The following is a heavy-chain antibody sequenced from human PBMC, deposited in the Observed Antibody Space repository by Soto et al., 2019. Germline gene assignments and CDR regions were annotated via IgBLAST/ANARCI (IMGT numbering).Heavy chain of an antibody. CDR3: ASLPRGWGSSGGWYYFDY. CDR1: GYSFTSYW. CDR2: IYPGDSDT. V-gene: IGHV5-51*01. D-gene: IGHD1-26*01. J-gene: IGHJ4*02. Sequence: GESLKISCKGSGYSFTSYWIGWVRQMPGKGLEWMGIIYPGDSDTRYSPSFQGQVTISADKSISTAYLQWSSRKASDTAMYYCASLPRGWGSSGGWYYFDYWGRGTLVTVSS.